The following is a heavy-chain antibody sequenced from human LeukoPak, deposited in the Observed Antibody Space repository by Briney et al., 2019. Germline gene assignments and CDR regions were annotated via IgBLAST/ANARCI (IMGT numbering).Heavy chain of an antibody. CDR3: AKTTQTATLDY. CDR2: IWYDGTKN. J-gene: IGHJ4*02. CDR1: GFTFSTYG. Sequence: GGSLRLSCVASGFTFSTYGMHWVRQAPGKGLEWVAVIWYDGTKNFYADFVKGRFTISRDNSKNTVYLQMNSLRGEDTAVYYCAKTTQTATLDYWGQGALVTVSS. D-gene: IGHD2-15*01. V-gene: IGHV3-33*06.